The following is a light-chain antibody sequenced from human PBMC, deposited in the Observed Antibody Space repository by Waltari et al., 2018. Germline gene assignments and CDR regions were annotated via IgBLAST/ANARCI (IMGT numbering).Light chain of an antibody. Sequence: QSALTQPASVSGSPGPSITISCTGTSRDGGTYNLVSWYQQQPGKAPKIMIYEVSKRPSVVSNRFSGSKSGNTASLTISALQAADEAASYCCSYAGSITWVFGGGTKLTVL. CDR2: EVS. V-gene: IGLV2-23*02. J-gene: IGLJ3*02. CDR1: SRDGGTYNL. CDR3: CSYAGSITWV.